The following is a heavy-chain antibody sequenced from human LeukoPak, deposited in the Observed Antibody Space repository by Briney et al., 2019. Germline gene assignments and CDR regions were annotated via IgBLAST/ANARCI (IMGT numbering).Heavy chain of an antibody. Sequence: PGGSLRLSCAASGFTFSSYVMHWVRQAPGKGLEWVAIISYDGSNEYYADSVKGRFTISRDNSKNTLYLQMNSLRAEDAAVYYCARDPGTYYYDRSGYAPSLYYYYMDVWGKGTTVTVSS. D-gene: IGHD3-22*01. V-gene: IGHV3-30*04. J-gene: IGHJ6*03. CDR2: ISYDGSNE. CDR1: GFTFSSYV. CDR3: ARDPGTYYYDRSGYAPSLYYYYMDV.